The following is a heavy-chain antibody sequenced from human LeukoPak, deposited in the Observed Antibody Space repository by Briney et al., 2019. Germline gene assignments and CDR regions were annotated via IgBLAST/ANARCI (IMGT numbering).Heavy chain of an antibody. CDR1: EFSFSNFA. CDR3: VSGPPTSFDY. Sequence: PGGSLRLSCAASEFSFSNFAMYWVRQAPGKGLEWLAVISYDGSIRYYADSVKGRFTISRDNSNNTVHLQMNSLRAEDTAVYYCVSGPPTSFDYWGQGTLVTVSS. V-gene: IGHV3-30-3*01. CDR2: ISYDGSIR. D-gene: IGHD2-15*01. J-gene: IGHJ4*02.